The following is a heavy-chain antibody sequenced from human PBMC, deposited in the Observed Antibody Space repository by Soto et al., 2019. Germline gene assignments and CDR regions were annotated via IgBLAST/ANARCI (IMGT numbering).Heavy chain of an antibody. D-gene: IGHD2-21*01. CDR1: GDSITRYN. CDR3: ARRAVVAVTGSLDNWLDP. V-gene: IGHV4-59*01. Sequence: SEALSVTCTVSGDSITRYNWNWLRQPPGKALEWIGYVYSSGSTNYNPSLKSRVTISVDTSRNQFSLKVNSVTAADTAVYYCARRAVVAVTGSLDNWLDPWGQGILVTVS. CDR2: VYSSGST. J-gene: IGHJ5*02.